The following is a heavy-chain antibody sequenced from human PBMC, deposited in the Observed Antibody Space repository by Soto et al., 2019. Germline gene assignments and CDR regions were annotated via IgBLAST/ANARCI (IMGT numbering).Heavy chain of an antibody. D-gene: IGHD6-19*01. J-gene: IGHJ2*01. V-gene: IGHV3-21*01. CDR3: ARDQVAGTRYFDL. CDR2: ISSSSSYI. CDR1: GFTFSSYS. Sequence: EVQLVESGGGLVKPGGSLRLSFAASGFTFSSYSMNWVRQAPGKGLEWVSSISSSSSYIYYADSVKGRFTISRDNAKNSLYLQMNSLRAEDTAVYYCARDQVAGTRYFDLWGRGTLVTVSS.